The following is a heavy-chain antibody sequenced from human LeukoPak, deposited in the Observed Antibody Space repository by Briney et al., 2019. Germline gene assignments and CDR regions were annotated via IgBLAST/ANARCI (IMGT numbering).Heavy chain of an antibody. Sequence: PSQTLSLTCAVSGGSISSGGYSWSWLRQPPGRGLEWIGYIYHSGSTYYNPSLKSRVTISVDRSKNQFSLKLSSVTAADTAVYYCAREKAAGVFDYWGQGTLVTVSS. D-gene: IGHD6-13*01. CDR1: GGSISSGGYS. CDR2: IYHSGST. CDR3: AREKAAGVFDY. J-gene: IGHJ4*02. V-gene: IGHV4-30-2*01.